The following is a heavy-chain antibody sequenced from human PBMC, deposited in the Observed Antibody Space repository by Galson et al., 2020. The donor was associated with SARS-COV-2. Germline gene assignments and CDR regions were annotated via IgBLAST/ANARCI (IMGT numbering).Heavy chain of an antibody. V-gene: IGHV1-24*01. J-gene: IGHJ3*01. CDR2: FDPEDGEP. D-gene: IGHD2-2*01. CDR3: ASSRWLSTFDV. Sequence: ASVNVSCMVSGYTLREDSMHWLRQTPGKGLEGMAGFDPEDGEPIYGQHFRGRVTLTEGTSADTAYMELRGLRSGETAVYYCASSRWLSTFDVWGQGTMVTVAS. CDR1: GYTLREDS.